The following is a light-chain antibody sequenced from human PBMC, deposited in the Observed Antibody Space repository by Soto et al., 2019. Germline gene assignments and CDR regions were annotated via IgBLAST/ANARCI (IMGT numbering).Light chain of an antibody. CDR2: WAS. J-gene: IGKJ2*01. Sequence: DIVMTQSPDSLAVSLGERATINCKSSQSVLYSVNNENYLGWFRQRPGQPPKLLIYWASTRESGVPDRFSGRGSGTDFTLTISILQAEDVAVYYCQQYYSLPYTFGQGTKLEIK. V-gene: IGKV4-1*01. CDR3: QQYYSLPYT. CDR1: QSVLYSVNNENY.